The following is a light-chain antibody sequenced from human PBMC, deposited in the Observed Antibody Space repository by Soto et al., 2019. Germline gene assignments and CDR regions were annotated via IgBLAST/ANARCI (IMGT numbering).Light chain of an antibody. CDR3: SSYAGSNTVL. CDR2: EVS. CDR1: SSDVGGHNC. J-gene: IGLJ2*01. Sequence: QSALTQPPSASGSPGQSVTISCTGTSSDVGGHNCVSWYQQHPGKAPKLMTYEVSNRPSGVPDRFSGSKSGNTASLTVSGLQAEDEADYYCSSYAGSNTVLFGGGTKLTVL. V-gene: IGLV2-8*01.